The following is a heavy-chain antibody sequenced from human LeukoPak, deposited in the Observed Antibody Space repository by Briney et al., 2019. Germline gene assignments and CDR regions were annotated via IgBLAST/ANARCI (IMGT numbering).Heavy chain of an antibody. V-gene: IGHV4-34*01. CDR2: ITPSGST. CDR3: ASSFYYDSRDY. J-gene: IGHJ4*02. D-gene: IGHD3-22*01. CDR1: GGSFSGYF. Sequence: SETLSLTCVVYGGSFSGYFWSWIRQPPGKGLEWIGEITPSGSTNYNPSLKSRVSISIDTSKKKLSLRLTSVTAADSAVYYCASSFYYDSRDYWGQGPLVPVTS.